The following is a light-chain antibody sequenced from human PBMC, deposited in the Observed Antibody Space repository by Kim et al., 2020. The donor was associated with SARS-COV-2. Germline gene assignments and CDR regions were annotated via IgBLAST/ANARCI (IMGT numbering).Light chain of an antibody. CDR3: QAWDSSTVV. V-gene: IGLV3-1*01. CDR1: KLGDKY. J-gene: IGLJ2*01. CDR2: QDS. Sequence: SYELTQPPSVSVSPGQTASITCSGDKLGDKYACXYQQKPGQSPVLVIYQDSKRPSGIPERFSGSNSGNTATLTISGTQAMDEADYYRQAWDSSTVVFGGG.